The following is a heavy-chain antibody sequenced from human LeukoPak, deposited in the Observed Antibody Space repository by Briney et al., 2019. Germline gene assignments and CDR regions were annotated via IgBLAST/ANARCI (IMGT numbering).Heavy chain of an antibody. CDR3: ARDLDQYNGRFGGFGHDF. D-gene: IGHD3-10*01. CDR2: IIPIFGTA. J-gene: IGHJ4*02. Sequence: GASVKVSCKASGGTFSSYAISWVRQAPGQGLEWMGGIIPIFGTANYAQKFQGRVTITADESTSTAYMELSSLRSEDTAVYYCARDLDQYNGRFGGFGHDFWGQGTLVTVSS. V-gene: IGHV1-69*13. CDR1: GGTFSSYA.